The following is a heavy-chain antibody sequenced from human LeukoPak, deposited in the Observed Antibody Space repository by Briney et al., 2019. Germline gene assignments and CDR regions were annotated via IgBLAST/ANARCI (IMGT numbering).Heavy chain of an antibody. J-gene: IGHJ6*03. CDR2: IIPIFGTA. V-gene: IGHV1-69*13. Sequence: ASVKVSCKASGGTFSSYAISWVRQAPGRGLEWMGGIIPIFGTANYAQKFQGRVTITADESTSTAYMELNSLRSEDTAVYYCASSWSGYYAFYYYYYMDVWGKGTTVTVSS. D-gene: IGHD3-3*01. CDR1: GGTFSSYA. CDR3: ASSWSGYYAFYYYYYMDV.